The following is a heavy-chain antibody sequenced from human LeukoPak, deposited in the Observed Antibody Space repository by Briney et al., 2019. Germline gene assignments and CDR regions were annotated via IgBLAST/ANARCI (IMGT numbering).Heavy chain of an antibody. D-gene: IGHD3-10*01. CDR1: GFTFSNAW. Sequence: GGSLRLSCAASGFTFSNAWMSWVRQAPGKGLEWVGRIKSKTDGGTTDYAAPVKGRLTISRDDSKNTLYVQMNSLKTEDTAVYYCTTGPYDYGSGTYYHWGQGTLVTVSS. V-gene: IGHV3-15*01. J-gene: IGHJ4*02. CDR3: TTGPYDYGSGTYYH. CDR2: IKSKTDGGTT.